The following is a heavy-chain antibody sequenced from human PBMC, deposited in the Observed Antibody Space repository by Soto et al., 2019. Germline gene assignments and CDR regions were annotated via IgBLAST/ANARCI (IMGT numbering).Heavy chain of an antibody. D-gene: IGHD4-17*01. V-gene: IGHV4-30-2*01. CDR1: GGSISSGGYS. CDR2: IYHSGSN. J-gene: IGHJ4*02. CDR3: ASSPTTVTSYDY. Sequence: QLQLQESGSGLVKPSQTLSLTCAVSGGSISSGGYSWSWIRQPPGNGLEWIGYIYHSGSNYYNPSLKRRVTMSVDRSKNQFSLKRSSVPAADTAVYYCASSPTTVTSYDYWGQGTLVTVYS.